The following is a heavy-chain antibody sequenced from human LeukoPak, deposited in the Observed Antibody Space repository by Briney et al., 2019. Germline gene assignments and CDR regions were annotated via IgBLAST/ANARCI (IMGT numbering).Heavy chain of an antibody. CDR1: GFAFSSYG. CDR3: ARERTLYVSGSGYGMDV. CDR2: IWYDGSNK. V-gene: IGHV3-33*01. D-gene: IGHD3-10*01. J-gene: IGHJ6*02. Sequence: GGSLRLSCAASGFAFSSYGMHWVRQGPGKGLEWVALIWYDGSNKYYADSVKGRFTISRDSSKNTLYLEMSSLRAEDTAVYFCARERTLYVSGSGYGMDVWGQGTTVTVSS.